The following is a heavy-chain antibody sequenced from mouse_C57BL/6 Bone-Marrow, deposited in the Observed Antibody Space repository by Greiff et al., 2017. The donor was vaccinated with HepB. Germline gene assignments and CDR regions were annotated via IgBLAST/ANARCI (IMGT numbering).Heavy chain of an antibody. CDR2: ISNGGGST. J-gene: IGHJ1*03. V-gene: IGHV5-12*01. D-gene: IGHD1-1*01. Sequence: DVKLVESGGGLVQPGGSLKLSCAASGFTFSDYYMYWVRQTPEKRLEWVAYISNGGGSTYYPDTVKGRFTISRDNAKNTLYLQMSRLKSEDTAMYYCEGFLDYGSSYEDWYFDVWGTGTTVTVSS. CDR3: EGFLDYGSSYEDWYFDV. CDR1: GFTFSDYY.